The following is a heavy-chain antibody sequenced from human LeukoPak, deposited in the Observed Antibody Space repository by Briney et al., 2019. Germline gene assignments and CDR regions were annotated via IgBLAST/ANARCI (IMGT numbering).Heavy chain of an antibody. J-gene: IGHJ4*02. CDR3: ARERHIVVVTAGLDY. CDR1: GFTFSSYG. V-gene: IGHV3-48*01. Sequence: GGSLRLSCAASGFTFSSYGMNWVRRAPGKGLEWVSYISSSSSTIYYADSVKGRFTISRDNSKNTLYLQMNSLRAEDTAVYYCARERHIVVVTAGLDYWGQGTLVTVSS. CDR2: ISSSSSTI. D-gene: IGHD2-21*02.